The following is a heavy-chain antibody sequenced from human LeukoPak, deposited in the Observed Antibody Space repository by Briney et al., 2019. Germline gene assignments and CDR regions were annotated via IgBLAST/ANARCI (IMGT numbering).Heavy chain of an antibody. Sequence: GGSLRLSCAASGFTFNSYSMNWVRQAPGKGLEWVSYISSSSSTIYYADSVKGRFTISRDNAKNSLYLQMNSLRDEDTAVYYCAREVIRYCTSTSCRYFDYWGQGTLVTVSS. J-gene: IGHJ4*02. V-gene: IGHV3-48*02. D-gene: IGHD2-2*01. CDR1: GFTFNSYS. CDR3: AREVIRYCTSTSCRYFDY. CDR2: ISSSSSTI.